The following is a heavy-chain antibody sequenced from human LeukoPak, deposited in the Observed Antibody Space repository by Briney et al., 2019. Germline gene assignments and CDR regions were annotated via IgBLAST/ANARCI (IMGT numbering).Heavy chain of an antibody. J-gene: IGHJ4*02. D-gene: IGHD3-22*01. CDR1: GFTFSSDS. CDR3: ARAHDSSGYFYGLDYFDY. V-gene: IGHV3-21*01. CDR2: ISGSSSYI. Sequence: GGSLRLSCAASGFTFSSDSMNWVRQAPGKGLEWVSSISGSSSYIYYADSVKGRFTISRDNAKNSLYLQMNSLRAEDTAVYYCARAHDSSGYFYGLDYFDYWGQGTLVTVSS.